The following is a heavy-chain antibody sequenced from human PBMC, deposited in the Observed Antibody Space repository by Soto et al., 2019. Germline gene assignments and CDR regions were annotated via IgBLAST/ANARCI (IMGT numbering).Heavy chain of an antibody. V-gene: IGHV3-48*02. CDR2: ISSSSSTI. Sequence: EVQVVESGGGLVQPGGSLRLSCAASGFTFSRYGMNWVRQAPGKGPEWVAYISSSSSTIYYADSVKGRFTISRDNAKNSLYLQMNSLRDEDTAVYYSARDGYCVSTTCYFLPDVWGQGTTVTVSS. J-gene: IGHJ6*02. D-gene: IGHD2-2*03. CDR3: ARDGYCVSTTCYFLPDV. CDR1: GFTFSRYG.